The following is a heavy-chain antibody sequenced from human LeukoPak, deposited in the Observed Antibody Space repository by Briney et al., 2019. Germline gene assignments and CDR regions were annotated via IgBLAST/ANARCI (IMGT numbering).Heavy chain of an antibody. CDR2: IIPIFGTA. D-gene: IGHD3-9*01. CDR1: GYIFTGYY. J-gene: IGHJ1*01. CDR3: ARGYDILTGYLSAQH. V-gene: IGHV1-69*13. Sequence: PVKVSCKASGYIFTGYYMHWVRQAPGQGLEWMGGIIPIFGTANYAQKFQGRVTITADESTSTAYMELSSLRSEDTAVYYCARGYDILTGYLSAQHWGQGTLVTVSS.